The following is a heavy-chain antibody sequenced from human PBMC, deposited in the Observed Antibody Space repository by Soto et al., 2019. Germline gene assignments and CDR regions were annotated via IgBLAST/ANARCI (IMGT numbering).Heavy chain of an antibody. V-gene: IGHV3-33*01. J-gene: IGHJ6*04. CDR3: ARSGEYSGSYLYYYYGMEV. D-gene: IGHD1-26*01. Sequence: GWSLRLSCAASGFTFSSYGMHWVRQAPGKGLEWVAVIWYDGSNKYYADSVKGRFTISRDNSKNTLYLQMNSLRAEDTAVYYCARSGEYSGSYLYYYYGMEVWGKGTTGTVSS. CDR2: IWYDGSNK. CDR1: GFTFSSYG.